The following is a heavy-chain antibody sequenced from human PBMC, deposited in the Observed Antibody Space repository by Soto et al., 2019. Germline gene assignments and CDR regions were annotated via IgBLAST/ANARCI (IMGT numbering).Heavy chain of an antibody. J-gene: IGHJ5*02. Sequence: GGSLRLSCVASGFTFSSSAMSWVRQAPGKGLEWVAGISGSGGNTHHADSVKGRFAISRDNSKNTLNLQLNSLRAEDTAVYYCENAYPLSADVDILPGYYPWFDPWGQGSLVNVS. V-gene: IGHV3-23*01. CDR1: GFTFSSSA. CDR3: ENAYPLSADVDILPGYYPWFDP. D-gene: IGHD3-9*01. CDR2: ISGSGGNT.